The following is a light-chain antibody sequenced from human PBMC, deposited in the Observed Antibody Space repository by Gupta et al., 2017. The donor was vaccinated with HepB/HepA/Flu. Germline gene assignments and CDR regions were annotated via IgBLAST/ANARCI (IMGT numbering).Light chain of an antibody. CDR1: SSVVGVYKS. CDR3: CSDTRSNTLL. Sequence: SALTQPASVSGSPGPSITISCTGTSSVVGVYKSVSWYQQHPGRVPKLIIFDVSERPAVVASRFSASKSGNTSSLATSVLEEEDEADYYCCSDTRSNTLLFGGGTKLTVL. J-gene: IGLJ2*01. CDR2: DVS. V-gene: IGLV2-14*03.